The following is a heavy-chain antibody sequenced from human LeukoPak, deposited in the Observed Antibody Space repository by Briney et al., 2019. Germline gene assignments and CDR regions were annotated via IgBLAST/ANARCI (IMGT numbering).Heavy chain of an antibody. CDR1: GATFSSYA. Sequence: SVKLSCKASGATFSSYAISWVRQAPGQGLEWMGGMIPIFGTANYAQKFQGRVTITTDESTSTAYMELSSLRSEDTAVYYCARDADYCSSTSCYENWFDPWGQGTLVTVSS. V-gene: IGHV1-69*05. J-gene: IGHJ5*02. D-gene: IGHD2-2*01. CDR2: MIPIFGTA. CDR3: ARDADYCSSTSCYENWFDP.